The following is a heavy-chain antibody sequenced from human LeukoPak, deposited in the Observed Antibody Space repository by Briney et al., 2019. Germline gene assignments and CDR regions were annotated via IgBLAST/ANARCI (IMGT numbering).Heavy chain of an antibody. CDR2: IYYSGST. Sequence: SETLSLTCTVSGVSVSSGSYYWSWIRQPPGKGLEWIGYIYYSGSTNYNPSLKSRVTISVDTSKNQFSLKLSSVTAADTAVYYCAGDGYNTYYFDHWGQGTLVTVSS. D-gene: IGHD5-24*01. J-gene: IGHJ4*02. V-gene: IGHV4-61*01. CDR3: AGDGYNTYYFDH. CDR1: GVSVSSGSYY.